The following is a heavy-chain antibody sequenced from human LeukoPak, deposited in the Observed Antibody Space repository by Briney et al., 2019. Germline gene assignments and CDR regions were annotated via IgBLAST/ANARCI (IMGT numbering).Heavy chain of an antibody. CDR2: IKQDGGEI. D-gene: IGHD3-22*01. CDR3: ARDKGDYDTSGSLFVF. V-gene: IGHV3-7*03. Sequence: GGSLRLSCAASEFTFNHYAMSWVRQVPRKGLEWVANIKQDGGEIYYVDSVKGRFTISRDNAKSSLYLQMNSLRAGDTAVYYCARDKGDYDTSGSLFVFGGQGTLVTVSS. J-gene: IGHJ4*02. CDR1: EFTFNHYA.